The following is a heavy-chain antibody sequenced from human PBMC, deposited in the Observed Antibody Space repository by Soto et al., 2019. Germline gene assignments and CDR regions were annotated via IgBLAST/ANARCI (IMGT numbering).Heavy chain of an antibody. J-gene: IGHJ4*02. D-gene: IGHD3-22*01. Sequence: QVQLVESGGGVVQPGRSLRLSCAASGFTFSSYAMHWVRQAPGKGLEWVAVISYDGSNKYYADSVKGRFTISRDKSKNTLYLQMNSLRAEDTAVYYCARGLMIVVAPIDYWGQGTLVTVSS. V-gene: IGHV3-30-3*01. CDR2: ISYDGSNK. CDR1: GFTFSSYA. CDR3: ARGLMIVVAPIDY.